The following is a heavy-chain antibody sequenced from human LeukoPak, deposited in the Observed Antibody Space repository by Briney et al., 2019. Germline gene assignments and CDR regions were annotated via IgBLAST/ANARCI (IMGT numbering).Heavy chain of an antibody. Sequence: GGSLRLSCAASGLTFSSYAMSWVRQAPGKGLEWVSAIGGRGSNTYYPYSVKGRFTISRDNSKNTLYLQMNTLRAEDTAVYYCAKEFDSSGFFDYWGQGTLVTVSS. CDR3: AKEFDSSGFFDY. D-gene: IGHD3-22*01. V-gene: IGHV3-23*01. CDR2: IGGRGSNT. CDR1: GLTFSSYA. J-gene: IGHJ4*02.